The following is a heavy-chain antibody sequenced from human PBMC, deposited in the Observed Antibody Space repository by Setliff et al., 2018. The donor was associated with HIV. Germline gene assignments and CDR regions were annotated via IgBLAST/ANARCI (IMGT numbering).Heavy chain of an antibody. D-gene: IGHD1-1*01. CDR1: GYYISGGYY. CDR2: IFNSGQT. Sequence: LRETLSLTCAVSGYYISGGYYWCWIRQSPGKGLEWIGCIFNSGQTYYNPSLNSRIAISMDTSENQFSLRLTSVTAADTALYFCARAPPGIQLLTTTNGPYYFDFWGQGLLVTVSS. V-gene: IGHV4-38-2*01. J-gene: IGHJ4*02. CDR3: ARAPPGIQLLTTTNGPYYFDF.